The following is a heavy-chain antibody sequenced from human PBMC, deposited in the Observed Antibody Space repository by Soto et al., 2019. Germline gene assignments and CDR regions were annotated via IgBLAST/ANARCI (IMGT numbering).Heavy chain of an antibody. CDR2: IIPIFGKA. CDR1: GYTFTSYG. J-gene: IGHJ6*02. V-gene: IGHV1-69*13. CDR3: ARDSGSWYSLYYYGMDV. D-gene: IGHD6-13*01. Sequence: GASVKVSCKASGYTFTSYGISWVRQAPGQGLEWMGGIIPIFGKANYAQKFQGRVTITADESTSTAYMELSSLRSEDTAVYYCARDSGSWYSLYYYGMDVWGQGTTVTVSS.